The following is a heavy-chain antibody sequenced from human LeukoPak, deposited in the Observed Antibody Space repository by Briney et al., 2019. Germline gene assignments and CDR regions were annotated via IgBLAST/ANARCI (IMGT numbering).Heavy chain of an antibody. CDR3: ARQAYGSHFDAFDI. Sequence: GESLKISCKASGYRFTTDYIGWVRQMPGKGLEWMGIIYPDDSETNYSPSFQGQVSMSVDKSITAAYLQWSSLKASDTAIYYCARQAYGSHFDAFDIWGQGTMVTVSS. D-gene: IGHD3-22*01. CDR2: IYPDDSET. CDR1: GYRFTTDY. J-gene: IGHJ3*02. V-gene: IGHV5-51*01.